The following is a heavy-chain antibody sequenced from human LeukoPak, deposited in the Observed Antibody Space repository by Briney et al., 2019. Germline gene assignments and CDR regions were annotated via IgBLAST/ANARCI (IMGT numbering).Heavy chain of an antibody. CDR1: GFTFSSYW. J-gene: IGHJ4*02. D-gene: IGHD3-22*01. Sequence: GGSLRLSCAASGFTFSSYWMSWVRQAPGKGLEWVANIKQDGSETYYVDSVKGRFTISRDNAKNSLFLQMNSLRAEDTAVYYCARGHYDSSGRYFDYWGQGTLVTVSS. CDR3: ARGHYDSSGRYFDY. V-gene: IGHV3-7*04. CDR2: IKQDGSET.